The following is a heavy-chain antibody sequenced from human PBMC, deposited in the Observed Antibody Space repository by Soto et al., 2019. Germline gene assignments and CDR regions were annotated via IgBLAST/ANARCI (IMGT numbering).Heavy chain of an antibody. V-gene: IGHV4-59*01. D-gene: IGHD3-16*01. Sequence: SETLSLTCTVSGGSISSYYWSWIRQPPGKGLEWIGYIYYSGSTNYNPSLKSRVTISVDTSKNQFSLKLSSVTAADTAVYYCARGRLLHLGELWFDYWGQGTLVTVSS. CDR2: IYYSGST. J-gene: IGHJ4*02. CDR1: GGSISSYY. CDR3: ARGRLLHLGELWFDY.